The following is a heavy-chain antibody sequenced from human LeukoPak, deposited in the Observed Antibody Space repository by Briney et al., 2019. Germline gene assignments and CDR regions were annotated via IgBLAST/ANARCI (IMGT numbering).Heavy chain of an antibody. D-gene: IGHD2-2*01. V-gene: IGHV4-59*01. CDR3: ARAHCSSTSCYSYYYYGMDV. CDR1: GGSISSYY. Sequence: PSETLSLTCTVSGGSISSYYWSWIRQPPGKGLEWIGYIYYSGSTNYNPSLKRRVTISVDTSKNQFSLKLSSVTAADTAVYYCARAHCSSTSCYSYYYYGMDVWGQGTTVTVSS. J-gene: IGHJ6*02. CDR2: IYYSGST.